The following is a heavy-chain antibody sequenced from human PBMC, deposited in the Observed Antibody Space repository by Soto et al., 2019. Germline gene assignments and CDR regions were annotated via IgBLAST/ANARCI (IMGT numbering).Heavy chain of an antibody. D-gene: IGHD3-10*01. CDR3: ARAAFRGYYNDGLDV. V-gene: IGHV6-1*01. CDR2: TYYRSEWSY. Sequence: SQTLSLTCAISGDSVSSTRAAWNWIRQSPSRGLEWLGRTYYRSEWSYDYAVSVKSRITINADTSKNQFSLQLNSVTPEDTAVYYCARAAFRGYYNDGLDVWGQGTTVTVSS. J-gene: IGHJ6*02. CDR1: GDSVSSTRAA.